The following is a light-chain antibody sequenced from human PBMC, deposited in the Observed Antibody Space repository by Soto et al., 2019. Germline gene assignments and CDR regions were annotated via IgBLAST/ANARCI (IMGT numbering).Light chain of an antibody. Sequence: DIVMTQSPDSLAVSLGERATINCRSSQSVLYSSSNKNYLAWYQQKPGQPPKLLIYWASTRESGVPDRFSGSGSGTDCPLTLSSLQAEDVAVYYCQQYCSSPWTFGQGTKVEIK. CDR2: WAS. J-gene: IGKJ1*01. CDR3: QQYCSSPWT. V-gene: IGKV4-1*01. CDR1: QSVLYSSSNKNY.